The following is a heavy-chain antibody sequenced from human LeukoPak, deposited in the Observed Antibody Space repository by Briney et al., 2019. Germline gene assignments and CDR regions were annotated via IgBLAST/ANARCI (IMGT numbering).Heavy chain of an antibody. J-gene: IGHJ5*02. V-gene: IGHV3-7*01. CDR2: IKYDGIDK. Sequence: GGSLRLPCAASGFIFTDYWMNWVRQAPGKGLEWVAMIKYDGIDKKYLDSVKGRFTISRDNAKNSLYLQMNSLRAEDTAVYYCARAVASNWFDPWGQGTLVTVSS. CDR1: GFIFTDYW. D-gene: IGHD6-19*01. CDR3: ARAVASNWFDP.